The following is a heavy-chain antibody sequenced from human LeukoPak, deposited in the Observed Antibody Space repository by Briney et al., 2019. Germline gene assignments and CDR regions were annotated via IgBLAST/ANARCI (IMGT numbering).Heavy chain of an antibody. V-gene: IGHV3-15*01. CDR3: STDDGYFDY. CDR1: GFTLSNAW. J-gene: IGHJ4*02. Sequence: TGGSLRLSCAASGFTLSNAWMSWVRQAPGKGLEWVGRIKSNADGGTTDYAAPVKGRFIILRDDSENTLYLQMNSLKTEDTAVYYCSTDDGYFDYWGQGTLV. CDR2: IKSNADGGTT.